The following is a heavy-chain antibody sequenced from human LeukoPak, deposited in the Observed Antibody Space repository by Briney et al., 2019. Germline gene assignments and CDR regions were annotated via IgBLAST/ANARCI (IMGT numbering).Heavy chain of an antibody. CDR3: ASGGGPDAFDI. D-gene: IGHD3-16*01. CDR1: GYSFSNYW. Sequence: GESLKISCMGSGYSFSNYWIGWVRQMPGKGLEWMGIIYPDESNIRYGPSFQGQVTISADKSISTAYLQWSSLKASDTAMYYCASGGGPDAFDIWGQGTMVTVSS. V-gene: IGHV5-51*01. J-gene: IGHJ3*02. CDR2: IYPDESNI.